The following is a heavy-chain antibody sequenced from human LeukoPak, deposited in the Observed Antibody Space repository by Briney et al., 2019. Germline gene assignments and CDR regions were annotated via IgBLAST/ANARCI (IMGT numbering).Heavy chain of an antibody. V-gene: IGHV1-2*02. Sequence: GASVKVSCKASGYTFTGYYMHWVRQAPGQGLEWMGWINPNSGGTNYAQKFQGRVTMTRDTSISTAYMELSRLRSDDTALYYCARDLIPTYAFDIWGQGTMVTVSS. J-gene: IGHJ3*02. CDR1: GYTFTGYY. CDR2: INPNSGGT. D-gene: IGHD2-2*02. CDR3: ARDLIPTYAFDI.